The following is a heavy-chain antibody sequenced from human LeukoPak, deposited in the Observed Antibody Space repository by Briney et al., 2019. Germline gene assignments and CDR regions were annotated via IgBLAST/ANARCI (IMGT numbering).Heavy chain of an antibody. D-gene: IGHD6-13*01. CDR3: TTDAGYTSRWYNY. V-gene: IGHV3-15*01. Sequence: GGSLRFSCAASGFTFNNAYMCWVRQAPGKGLEWVGRIKSKVDGGTTDYGAPVKGRFTISRDDSRNTLYLQMNSLKTEDTAVYYCTTDAGYTSRWYNYWGQGTLVTVSS. CDR2: IKSKVDGGTT. CDR1: GFTFNNAY. J-gene: IGHJ4*02.